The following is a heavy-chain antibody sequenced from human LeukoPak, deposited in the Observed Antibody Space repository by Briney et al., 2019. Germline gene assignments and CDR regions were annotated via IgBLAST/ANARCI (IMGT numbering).Heavy chain of an antibody. J-gene: IGHJ1*01. V-gene: IGHV4-39*07. CDR3: ARADCSGGSCYRPPEYFQH. D-gene: IGHD2-15*01. Sequence: NPSETLSLTCTVSGGSISSSSYYWGWIRQPPGKGLEWIGSIYYSGGTYYNPSLKSRVTISVDTSKNQFSLKLSSVTAADTAVYYCARADCSGGSCYRPPEYFQHWGQGTLVPVSS. CDR1: GGSISSSSYY. CDR2: IYYSGGT.